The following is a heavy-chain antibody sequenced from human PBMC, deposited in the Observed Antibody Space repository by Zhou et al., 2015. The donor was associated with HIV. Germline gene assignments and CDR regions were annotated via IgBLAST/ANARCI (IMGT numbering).Heavy chain of an antibody. CDR1: GFTFSSYA. Sequence: QVQLVESGGGVVQPGRSLRLSCAASGFTFSSYAMHWVRQAPGKGLEWVAVISYDGSNKYYADSVKGRFTISRDNSKNTLYLQMNSLRAEDTAVYYCARDHDYYDSSGYYSPLGYWGQGTLVTVSS. CDR3: ARDHDYYDSSGYYSPLGY. CDR2: ISYDGSNK. D-gene: IGHD3-22*01. V-gene: IGHV3-30-3*01. J-gene: IGHJ4*02.